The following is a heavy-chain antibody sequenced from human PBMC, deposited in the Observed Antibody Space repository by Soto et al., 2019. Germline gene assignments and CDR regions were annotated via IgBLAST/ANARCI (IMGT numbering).Heavy chain of an antibody. CDR1: GFTFSSYA. V-gene: IGHV3-23*01. CDR3: AKMIGRGIAAAGPLDY. D-gene: IGHD6-13*01. Sequence: PGGSLRLSCAASGFTFSSYAMSWVRQAPGKGLEWVSAISGSGGSTYYADSVKGRFTISRDNSKNTLYLQMNSLRAEDTAVYYCAKMIGRGIAAAGPLDYWGQGTLVTVSS. CDR2: ISGSGGST. J-gene: IGHJ4*02.